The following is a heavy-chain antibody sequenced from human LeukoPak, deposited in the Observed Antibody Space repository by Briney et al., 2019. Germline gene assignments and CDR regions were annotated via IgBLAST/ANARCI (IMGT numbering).Heavy chain of an antibody. CDR2: INSDGSST. Sequence: GGSLRLSCAGSGFTFSTYWMHWVRQAPGKGLVWVSRINSDGSSTNYADSVKGRFTISRDNAKNTLYLQMNSLRAEDTAVYYCSRVYGSGTYSFDYWGQGTLVTVSS. V-gene: IGHV3-74*01. D-gene: IGHD3-10*01. CDR1: GFTFSTYW. J-gene: IGHJ4*02. CDR3: SRVYGSGTYSFDY.